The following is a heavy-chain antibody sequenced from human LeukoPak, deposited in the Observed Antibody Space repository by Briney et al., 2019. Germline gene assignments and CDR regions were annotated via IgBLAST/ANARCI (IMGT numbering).Heavy chain of an antibody. Sequence: GGSLRLSCGASGFTFRRNAMSWVRQAPGKGLEWVSAISGGGGSTYYADSVKGRFTISRDNAKNSLYLQMNSLRAEDTAVYYCAEDRALWFAGEFDYWGQGTLVTVSS. CDR1: GFTFRRNA. CDR2: ISGGGGST. D-gene: IGHD3-10*01. CDR3: AEDRALWFAGEFDY. V-gene: IGHV3-23*01. J-gene: IGHJ4*02.